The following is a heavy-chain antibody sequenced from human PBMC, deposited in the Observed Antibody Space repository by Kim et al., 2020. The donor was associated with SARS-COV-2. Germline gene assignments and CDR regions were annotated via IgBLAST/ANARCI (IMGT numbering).Heavy chain of an antibody. CDR3: ARDLLGHSGYDEGEGMDV. CDR2: IIPILGIA. Sequence: SVKVSCKASGGTFSSYAISWVRQAPGQGLEWMGRIIPILGIANYAQKFQGRVTITADKSTSTAYMELSSLRSEDTAVYYCARDLLGHSGYDEGEGMDVWGQGTTVTVSS. J-gene: IGHJ6*02. D-gene: IGHD5-12*01. CDR1: GGTFSSYA. V-gene: IGHV1-69*04.